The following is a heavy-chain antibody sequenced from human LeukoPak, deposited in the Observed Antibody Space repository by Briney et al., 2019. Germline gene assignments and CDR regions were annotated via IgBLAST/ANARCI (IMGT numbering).Heavy chain of an antibody. CDR2: RVPEDGET. CDR1: GYTFSDYY. CDR3: ATMSAYNWFDP. Sequence: GAAVKVSCKASGYTFSDYYMHWGQQAPGKGLEWMGRRVPEDGETKYAEKFQGRVTITADTSTDTAYMELSSLRSEDTAVYYCATMSAYNWFDPWGQGTLVTVSS. D-gene: IGHD3-10*02. V-gene: IGHV1-69-2*01. J-gene: IGHJ5*02.